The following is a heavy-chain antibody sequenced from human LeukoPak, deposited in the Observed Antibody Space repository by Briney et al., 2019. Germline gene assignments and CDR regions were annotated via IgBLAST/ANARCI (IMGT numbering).Heavy chain of an antibody. V-gene: IGHV4-34*01. D-gene: IGHD6-13*01. CDR3: VSQLTSDRIAAAGAPSYGIDV. CDR2: INHSGST. CDR1: GGSFSGYY. J-gene: IGHJ6*02. Sequence: SETLSLTCAVYGGSFSGYYWSWIRQPPGKGLEWIGEINHSGSTNYNPSLKSRVTISVGTSKHQFSLKLSSVTAADTAVYYCVSQLTSDRIAAAGAPSYGIDVWGQRTTVTVSS.